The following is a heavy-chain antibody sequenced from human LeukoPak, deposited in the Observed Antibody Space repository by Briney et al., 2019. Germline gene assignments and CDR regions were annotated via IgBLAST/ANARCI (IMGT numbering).Heavy chain of an antibody. V-gene: IGHV3-23*01. CDR2: ICCSGGIT. CDR1: GFTFISYA. Sequence: GGSLRLSCSASGFTFISYAMSWVRQAPGKGLECVSAICCSGGITYYADSVKGRFTISRENSKNTLYMKMNRLRAEDTAVYYCAKDRDYYGSGSSGIFDYWGQGTLVTVSS. CDR3: AKDRDYYGSGSSGIFDY. J-gene: IGHJ4*02. D-gene: IGHD3-10*01.